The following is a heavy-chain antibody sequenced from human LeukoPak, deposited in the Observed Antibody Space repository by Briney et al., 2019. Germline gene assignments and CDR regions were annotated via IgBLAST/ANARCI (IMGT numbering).Heavy chain of an antibody. CDR2: ISGSGGST. J-gene: IGHJ4*02. V-gene: IGHV3-23*01. Sequence: GGSLRLSCAASGFTFSSYAMSWVRQAPGKGLEWVSAISGSGGSTYYADSVKGRFTISTDNSKNTLYLQMNSLRAEDTAVYYCAKSPGSSGYFDYWGQGTLVTVSS. CDR1: GFTFSSYA. D-gene: IGHD3-22*01. CDR3: AKSPGSSGYFDY.